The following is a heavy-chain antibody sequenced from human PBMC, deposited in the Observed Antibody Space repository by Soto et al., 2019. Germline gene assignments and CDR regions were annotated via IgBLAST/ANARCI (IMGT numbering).Heavy chain of an antibody. J-gene: IGHJ6*02. CDR2: IYSGGST. D-gene: IGHD5-12*01. Sequence: EVQLVESGGGLIQPGGSLRLSCAASGFTVSSNYMSWVRQAPGKGLEWVSVIYSGGSTYYADSVKGRFTISRDNSKNTLYLQMSSLRADDTAVYYCARWRVEMATTNYYYYYGMDVLGQGTTVTVSS. CDR1: GFTVSSNY. CDR3: ARWRVEMATTNYYYYYGMDV. V-gene: IGHV3-53*01.